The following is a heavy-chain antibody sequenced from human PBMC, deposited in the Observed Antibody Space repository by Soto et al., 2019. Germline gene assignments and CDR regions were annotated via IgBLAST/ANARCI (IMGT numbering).Heavy chain of an antibody. CDR1: GFTLSDYW. CDR3: AKDSSSGYYYYYMDV. Sequence: GGSLRLSCAASGFTLSDYWMHWVRQVPGKGLEWVSAISGSGGSTYYADSVKGRFTISRDNSKNTLYLQMNSLRAEDTAVYYCAKDSSSGYYYYYMDVWGKGTTVTVSS. V-gene: IGHV3-23*01. D-gene: IGHD6-6*01. CDR2: ISGSGGST. J-gene: IGHJ6*03.